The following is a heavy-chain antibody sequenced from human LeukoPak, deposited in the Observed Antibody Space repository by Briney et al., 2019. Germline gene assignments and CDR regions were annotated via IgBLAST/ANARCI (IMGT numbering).Heavy chain of an antibody. D-gene: IGHD6-19*01. CDR3: ARVRRIAVAGPRTSDAFDI. CDR1: GGSISSYY. Sequence: SETLSLTCTVSGGSISSYYWSWIRQPAGKGLEWIGRIYTSGSTNYNPSLKSRVTMSVDTSKNQFSLKLSSVTAADTAVYYCARVRRIAVAGPRTSDAFDIWGQGTMVTVSS. V-gene: IGHV4-4*07. J-gene: IGHJ3*02. CDR2: IYTSGST.